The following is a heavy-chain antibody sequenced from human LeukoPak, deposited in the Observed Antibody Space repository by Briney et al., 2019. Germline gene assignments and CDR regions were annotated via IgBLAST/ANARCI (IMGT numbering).Heavy chain of an antibody. J-gene: IGHJ3*02. Sequence: ASVKVSCKASGYTFTSYGISWVRQAPGQGLEWMGWISAYNGNTNYAQKLQGRVTMTTDTSTSTAYMELRSLRSDDTAVYYCASSCSGGSCRSNDVFDIWGQGTMVTVSS. CDR2: ISAYNGNT. CDR1: GYTFTSYG. CDR3: ASSCSGGSCRSNDVFDI. V-gene: IGHV1-18*01. D-gene: IGHD2-15*01.